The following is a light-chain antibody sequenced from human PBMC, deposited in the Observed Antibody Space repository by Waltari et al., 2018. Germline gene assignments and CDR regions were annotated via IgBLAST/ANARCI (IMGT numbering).Light chain of an antibody. Sequence: EIALTQSPGTLSLSSGERATLSCRTSQSISKYLAWYQQKPGQAPRLLLYHASSRATGIADRFSGSGSGTDFSLTISRLEPEGFGVYYCQHYVTLPGTFGQGTKVEIK. V-gene: IGKV3-20*01. J-gene: IGKJ1*01. CDR3: QHYVTLPGT. CDR1: QSISKY. CDR2: HAS.